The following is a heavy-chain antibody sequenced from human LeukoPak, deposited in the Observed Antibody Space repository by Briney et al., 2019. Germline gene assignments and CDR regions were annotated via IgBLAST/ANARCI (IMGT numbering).Heavy chain of an antibody. J-gene: IGHJ4*02. Sequence: ASVKVSCKASGYTFTGYYMHWVRQAPGQGLEWMGWINPNSGGTNYAQKFQGRVTMTRDTSISTAYMELSRLRSDDTAVYYCARETSGSYSIDYWGQGTLVTVSS. D-gene: IGHD1-26*01. CDR1: GYTFTGYY. CDR2: INPNSGGT. V-gene: IGHV1-2*02. CDR3: ARETSGSYSIDY.